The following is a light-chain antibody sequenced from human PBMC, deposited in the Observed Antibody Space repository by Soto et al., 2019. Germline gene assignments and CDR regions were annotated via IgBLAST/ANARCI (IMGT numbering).Light chain of an antibody. CDR3: SSYTSSSTLFYV. CDR2: EVT. J-gene: IGLJ1*01. Sequence: QSALTQPASVSGSPGQSIAISCTGTRSDVGAYNYVSWYQQHPGKAPKLMISEVTNRPSGVSDRFSGSKSGNTASLTISGLQAEDEADYYCSSYTSSSTLFYVFGTGTKLTVL. V-gene: IGLV2-14*01. CDR1: RSDVGAYNY.